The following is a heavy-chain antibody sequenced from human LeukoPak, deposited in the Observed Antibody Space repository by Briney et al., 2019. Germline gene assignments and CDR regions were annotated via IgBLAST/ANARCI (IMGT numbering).Heavy chain of an antibody. CDR1: GFTFSSYS. J-gene: IGHJ4*02. Sequence: GGSLRLSCAASGFTFSSYSMNWVRQAPGKGLEWVSYISSSSSTIYYADSVKGRFTISRDNAKNSLYLQMNSLRAEDTAVYYCARDPYSSSWSVTTFDYWGQGTLVTVSS. V-gene: IGHV3-48*04. CDR3: ARDPYSSSWSVTTFDY. CDR2: ISSSSSTI. D-gene: IGHD6-13*01.